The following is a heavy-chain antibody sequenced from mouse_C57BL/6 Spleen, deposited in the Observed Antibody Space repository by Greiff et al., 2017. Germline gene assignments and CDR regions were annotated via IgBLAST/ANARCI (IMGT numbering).Heavy chain of an antibody. CDR2: IYPGDGDT. CDR1: GYAFSSYW. J-gene: IGHJ2*01. CDR3: ARDYGSSYGYFDY. V-gene: IGHV1-80*01. D-gene: IGHD1-1*01. Sequence: VQLQQSGAELVKPGASVKISCKASGYAFSSYWLNWVKQRPGKGLEWIGQIYPGDGDTNYNGKFKGKATLTADKSSSTAYMQRSSLTSEDSAVYFCARDYGSSYGYFDYWGQGTTLTVSS.